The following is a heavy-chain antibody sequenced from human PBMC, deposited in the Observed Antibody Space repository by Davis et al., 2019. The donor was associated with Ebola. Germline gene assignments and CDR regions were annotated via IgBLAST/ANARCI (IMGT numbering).Heavy chain of an antibody. J-gene: IGHJ4*02. CDR3: ARDGVPAALDY. CDR1: GFTFSRAW. V-gene: IGHV3-7*01. CDR2: IKQDGSAK. D-gene: IGHD2-2*01. Sequence: GESLKISCAASGFTFSRAWSTCARQAPGQGLEWVAHIKQDGSAKYYVDSVKGRFTISRDNAKNSLYLQMNSLRAEDTAVYYCARDGVPAALDYWGQGTLVTVSS.